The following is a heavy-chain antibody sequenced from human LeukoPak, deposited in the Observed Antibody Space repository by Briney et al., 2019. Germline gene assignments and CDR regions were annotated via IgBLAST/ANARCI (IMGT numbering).Heavy chain of an antibody. CDR1: GGSISGYF. J-gene: IGHJ4*02. V-gene: IGHV4-59*01. D-gene: IGHD1-26*01. CDR2: IHASGST. CDR3: ARGRPVTGSFYFDY. Sequence: SETLSLTCTVSGGSISGYFWSWIRQPPGKGLEWVGYIHASGSTNQSPSLKSRVTISVDTSKNQFSLKLTSVTAADTAVYYCARGRPVTGSFYFDYWGQGTLVTVSS.